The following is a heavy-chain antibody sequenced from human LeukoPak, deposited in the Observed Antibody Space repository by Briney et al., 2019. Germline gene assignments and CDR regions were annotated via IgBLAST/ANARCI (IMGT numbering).Heavy chain of an antibody. Sequence: SETLSLTCTVSGGSISSYYWSWIRQPAGKGLEWIGRIYTSGSTNYNPSLKSRVTMSVDTSKNQFSLKLSSVTAADTAVYYCARGGWELLHSWFDPWGQGTLVTVSS. CDR3: ARGGWELLHSWFDP. CDR1: GGSISSYY. V-gene: IGHV4-4*07. J-gene: IGHJ5*02. D-gene: IGHD1-26*01. CDR2: IYTSGST.